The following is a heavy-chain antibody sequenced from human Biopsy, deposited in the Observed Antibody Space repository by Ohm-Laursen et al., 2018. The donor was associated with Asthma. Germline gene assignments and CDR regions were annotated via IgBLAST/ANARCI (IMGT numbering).Heavy chain of an antibody. CDR1: GGTFSSNS. D-gene: IGHD5-12*01. CDR2: LIPVLGTP. V-gene: IGHV1-69*01. Sequence: SSVKVSCNASGGTFSSNSINWVRRAPGQGLEWMGGLIPVLGTPDHAQMFEGRVTITADESTSTAYMELNSLSSEDTAVYYCARGYSGSDRIVYYYSGLEVWGQGTTVTVSS. J-gene: IGHJ6*02. CDR3: ARGYSGSDRIVYYYSGLEV.